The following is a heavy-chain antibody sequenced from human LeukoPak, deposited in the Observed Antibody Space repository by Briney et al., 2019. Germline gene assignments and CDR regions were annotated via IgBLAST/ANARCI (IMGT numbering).Heavy chain of an antibody. CDR2: IVVGSGNT. Sequence: SVKVSCKASGFTFTSSAVQWVRQARGQRLEWIGWIVVGSGNTNYAQKFQERVTITRDMSTSTAYMELSSLRSEDTAVYYCARDAYDSSGYYLRATVPVDYWGQGTLVTVSS. V-gene: IGHV1-58*01. CDR3: ARDAYDSSGYYLRATVPVDY. D-gene: IGHD3-22*01. CDR1: GFTFTSSA. J-gene: IGHJ4*02.